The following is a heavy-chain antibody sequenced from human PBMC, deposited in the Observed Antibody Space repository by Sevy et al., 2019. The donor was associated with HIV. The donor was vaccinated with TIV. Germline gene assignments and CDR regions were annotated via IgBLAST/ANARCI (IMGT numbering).Heavy chain of an antibody. D-gene: IGHD1-26*01. CDR2: ISAYNGNR. V-gene: IGHV1-18*01. Sequence: ASVKVSCKASGYSFSNYGFTWVRQAPGQGLEWVGWISAYNGNREYGQRVQGRGTLTTDTSTITAYMELRSLRSDDTAVYYCARIYPHWSGSYQNDYWGQGTLVTVSS. J-gene: IGHJ4*02. CDR1: GYSFSNYG. CDR3: ARIYPHWSGSYQNDY.